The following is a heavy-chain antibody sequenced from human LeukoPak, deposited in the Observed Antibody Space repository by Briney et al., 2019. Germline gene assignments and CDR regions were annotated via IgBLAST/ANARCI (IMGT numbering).Heavy chain of an antibody. Sequence: GASVKVSCKASGYTFTSYGISWVRQAPGQGLEWMGWISAYNGNTNYAQKLQGRVTMTTDTSTSTAYMELRSLRSDDTAVYYCARDRGIYCSSTSCCTGGGSDAFDIWGQGTMVTVSS. J-gene: IGHJ3*02. D-gene: IGHD2-2*02. CDR2: ISAYNGNT. CDR3: ARDRGIYCSSTSCCTGGGSDAFDI. CDR1: GYTFTSYG. V-gene: IGHV1-18*01.